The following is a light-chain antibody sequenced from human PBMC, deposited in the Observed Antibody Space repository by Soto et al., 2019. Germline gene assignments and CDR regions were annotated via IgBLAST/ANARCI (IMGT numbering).Light chain of an antibody. J-gene: IGLJ1*01. Sequence: QSVVTQARSVSGAPGQSVTISCTGTSSDVGGYNYVSWYQQHPGKAPKLMIYDVSKRPSGVPDRFSGSKSGNTASLTISGLQADDEADYYCCSYAGSYTLFGTGTNVTGL. V-gene: IGLV2-11*01. CDR1: SSDVGGYNY. CDR3: CSYAGSYTL. CDR2: DVS.